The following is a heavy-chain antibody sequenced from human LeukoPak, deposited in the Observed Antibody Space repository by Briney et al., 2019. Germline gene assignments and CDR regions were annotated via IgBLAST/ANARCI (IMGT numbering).Heavy chain of an antibody. Sequence: GESLKISCKGSGYSFTNYWIGWVRQMPGKGLEWMGIIYPGDSDTRYSPSFQGQVTISADKSISTAYLQWSSLKASDTAMYYCARQFSIAVAGTVGFDPWGQGTLVTVSS. D-gene: IGHD6-19*01. CDR1: GYSFTNYW. V-gene: IGHV5-51*01. J-gene: IGHJ5*02. CDR2: IYPGDSDT. CDR3: ARQFSIAVAGTVGFDP.